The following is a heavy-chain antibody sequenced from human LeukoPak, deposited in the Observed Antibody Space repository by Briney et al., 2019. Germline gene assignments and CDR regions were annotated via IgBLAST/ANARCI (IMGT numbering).Heavy chain of an antibody. Sequence: SETLSLTCTVSGGSISSYYWSWIRQPPGKGLEWIGYIYYSGSTYYNPSLKSRVTISVDTSKNQFSLKLSSVTAADTAVYYCARGVVVPADYFDYWGQGTLVTVSS. J-gene: IGHJ4*02. D-gene: IGHD2-2*01. CDR2: IYYSGST. CDR3: ARGVVVPADYFDY. CDR1: GGSISSYY. V-gene: IGHV4-59*04.